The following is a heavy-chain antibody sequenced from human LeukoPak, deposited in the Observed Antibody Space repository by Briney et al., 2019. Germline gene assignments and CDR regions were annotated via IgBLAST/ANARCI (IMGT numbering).Heavy chain of an antibody. CDR3: ARVSSSSLFDY. CDR2: ISSSSSSTI. CDR1: GFTFSSYS. D-gene: IGHD6-6*01. J-gene: IGHJ4*02. Sequence: GGSLRLSCAASGFTFSSYSMNWVRQAPGKGLEWVSYISSSSSSTIYYADSVKGRFTISRDNAKNSLYLLMNSLRAEDTAVYYCARVSSSSLFDYWGQGALVTVSS. V-gene: IGHV3-48*04.